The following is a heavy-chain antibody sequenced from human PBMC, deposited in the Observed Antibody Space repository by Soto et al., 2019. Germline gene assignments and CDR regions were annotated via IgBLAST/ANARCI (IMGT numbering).Heavy chain of an antibody. CDR1: GGTFSSYT. Sequence: QVQLVQSGAEVKKPGSSVKVSCKASGGTFSSYTISWVRQAPGQGLEWMGRIIPILGIANYAQKFQGRVTITADKSTSTAYMELSSLSSEDTAVYYCARTGYGGKGTFDYWGQGTLVTVSS. J-gene: IGHJ4*02. CDR3: ARTGYGGKGTFDY. CDR2: IIPILGIA. V-gene: IGHV1-69*02. D-gene: IGHD4-17*01.